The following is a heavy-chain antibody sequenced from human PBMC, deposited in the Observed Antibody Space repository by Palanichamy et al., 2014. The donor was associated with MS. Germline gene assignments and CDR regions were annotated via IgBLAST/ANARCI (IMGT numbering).Heavy chain of an antibody. CDR3: TWHGTFYRMGGN. Sequence: EVQLVEVWGRLGKGLGGPVRLSCEVSGFTFSDAWMSWVRQAPGKGLEWVGRIKSKGGGGTADYAEPVKGRFTVSRDDSKDTLYLEMNSLKTDDTAVYYCTWHGTFYRMGGNWGQGTLVTVSS. CDR1: GFTFSDAW. V-gene: IGHV3-15*01. CDR2: IKSKGGGGTA. J-gene: IGHJ4*02. D-gene: IGHD1-26*01.